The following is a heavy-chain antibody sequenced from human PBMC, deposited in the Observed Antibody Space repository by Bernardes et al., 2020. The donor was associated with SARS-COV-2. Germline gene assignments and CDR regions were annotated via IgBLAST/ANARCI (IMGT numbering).Heavy chain of an antibody. J-gene: IGHJ3*01. V-gene: IGHV3-43*01. CDR2: VSWDGSTT. CDR3: ATERQSLTVFGVGHDAFDF. D-gene: IGHD3-3*01. Sequence: GGSLRLSCAASGFTFRSNGMHWVRQVPGKGLEWVSLVSWDGSTTNYADSVKGRFIISRDSSRNTVHLQMDSLRKEDTALYYCATERQSLTVFGVGHDAFDFWGQGTMVNVSS. CDR1: GFTFRSNG.